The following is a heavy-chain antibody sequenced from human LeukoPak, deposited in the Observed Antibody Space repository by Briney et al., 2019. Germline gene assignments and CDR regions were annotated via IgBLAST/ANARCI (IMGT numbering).Heavy chain of an antibody. D-gene: IGHD4-11*01. J-gene: IGHJ4*02. V-gene: IGHV4-4*07. CDR1: GGSISGYY. Sequence: PSETLSLTCTVSGGSISGYYWSWIRQPAGKGLEWVGRIYTSGSTNYNPSLKSRVTMSVDTSKNQFSLKLTSVPAADTAVYYCATDLGSDYSFDYWGQGTLVTVSS. CDR3: ATDLGSDYSFDY. CDR2: IYTSGST.